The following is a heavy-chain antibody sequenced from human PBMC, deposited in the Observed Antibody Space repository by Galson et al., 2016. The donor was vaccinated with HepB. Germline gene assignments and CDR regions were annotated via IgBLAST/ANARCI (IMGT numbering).Heavy chain of an antibody. J-gene: IGHJ6*02. CDR2: IAYDGTND. CDR3: AKPRYYYGPGNYGMDG. Sequence: SLRLSCAASGFLFSDYGMHWVRQAPGKGLEWVAVIAYDGTNDHYADSVRGRFTISRDNSQNTLYLQMTSLRREDTAVYYCAKPRYYYGPGNYGMDGWGQGTTVTVSS. D-gene: IGHD3-10*01. CDR1: GFLFSDYG. V-gene: IGHV3-30*18.